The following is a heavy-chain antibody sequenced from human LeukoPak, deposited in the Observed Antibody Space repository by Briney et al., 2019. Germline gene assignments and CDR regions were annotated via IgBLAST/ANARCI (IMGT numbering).Heavy chain of an antibody. CDR1: GGSISSSSYY. CDR2: IYYSGST. Sequence: SETLSLTCTVSGGSISSSSYYWGWIRQPPGKGLEWIGSIYYSGSTYYNPSLKSRVTMSVDTSKNQFSLKLSSVTAADTAVYYCAGGYYYGSGSYGWFDPWGQGTLVTVSS. J-gene: IGHJ5*02. D-gene: IGHD3-10*01. V-gene: IGHV4-39*07. CDR3: AGGYYYGSGSYGWFDP.